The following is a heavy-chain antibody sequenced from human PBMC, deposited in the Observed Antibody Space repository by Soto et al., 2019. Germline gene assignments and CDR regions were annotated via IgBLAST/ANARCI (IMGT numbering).Heavy chain of an antibody. Sequence: EVQLVESGGGLVQPGGSLRLSCEASGFTFRNYDMHWVRQGTGKGLEWVSGISAAGDPDYADSVEGRFTISRENAQNSFFLQLTSLRVGDTAVYYFARTDRDFYGLDVWGQGITVIVSS. CDR3: ARTDRDFYGLDV. V-gene: IGHV3-13*05. CDR1: GFTFRNYD. CDR2: ISAAGDP. J-gene: IGHJ6*02.